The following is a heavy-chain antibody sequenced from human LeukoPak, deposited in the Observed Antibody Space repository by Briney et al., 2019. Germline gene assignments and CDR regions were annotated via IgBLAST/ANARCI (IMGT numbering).Heavy chain of an antibody. CDR1: GGSFSGYY. CDR2: INHSGST. V-gene: IGHV4-34*01. Sequence: SETLSLTCAVYGGSFSGYYWSWIRQPPGKGLEWIGEINHSGSTNYNPSLKSRVTISVDTSKNQFSLKLSSVTAADTAVYYCARRIGYSSSWYRRTGDAFDIWGQGTMVTVSS. CDR3: ARRIGYSSSWYRRTGDAFDI. J-gene: IGHJ3*02. D-gene: IGHD6-13*01.